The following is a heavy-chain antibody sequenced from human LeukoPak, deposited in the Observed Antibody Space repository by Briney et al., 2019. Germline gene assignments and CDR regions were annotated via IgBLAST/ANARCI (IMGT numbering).Heavy chain of an antibody. Sequence: GGSLRLSCAASGFTFSSYNMIWVRQAPGKGLDCISVIYTGGKTYFADSVKGRFTISRDNSKNSLYLQMNSLRPEDTAVYYCARVEMATSVFEYWGQGTLVTVSS. CDR2: IYTGGKT. CDR1: GFTFSSYN. D-gene: IGHD5-24*01. V-gene: IGHV3-66*02. J-gene: IGHJ4*02. CDR3: ARVEMATSVFEY.